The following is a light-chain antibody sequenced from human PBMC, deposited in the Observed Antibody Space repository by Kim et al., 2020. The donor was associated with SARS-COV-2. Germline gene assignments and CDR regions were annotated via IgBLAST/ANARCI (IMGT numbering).Light chain of an antibody. J-gene: IGLJ3*02. CDR3: QSYDSSNPCV. V-gene: IGLV6-57*03. CDR1: SGSIASNY. CDR2: EDN. Sequence: KTVTISCTRSSGSIASNYVQWYQQRPGSAPTTVIYEDNQRPSGVPDRFSGSIDSSSNSAPLTISGLKTEDEADYYCQSYDSSNPCVFGGGTQLTVL.